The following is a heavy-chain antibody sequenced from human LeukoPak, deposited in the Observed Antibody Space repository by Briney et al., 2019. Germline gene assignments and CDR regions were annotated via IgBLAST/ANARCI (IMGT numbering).Heavy chain of an antibody. CDR3: ARAGYYYDSSGYYTPGWYLDL. Sequence: GSLRLSCAASGFTFSSYEMNWVRQAPGKGLEWVSYISSSGSTIYYADSVKGRFTISRDNAKNSLYLQMNSLRAEDTAVYYCARAGYYYDSSGYYTPGWYLDLWGRGTLVTVSS. CDR2: ISSSGSTI. V-gene: IGHV3-48*03. J-gene: IGHJ2*01. CDR1: GFTFSSYE. D-gene: IGHD3-22*01.